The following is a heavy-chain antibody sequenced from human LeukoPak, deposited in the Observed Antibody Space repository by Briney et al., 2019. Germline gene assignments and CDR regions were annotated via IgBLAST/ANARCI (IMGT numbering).Heavy chain of an antibody. CDR2: VYYSGST. CDR1: GGSISSYY. J-gene: IGHJ5*02. D-gene: IGHD3-10*02. Sequence: PSETLSLSCTVSGGSISSYYWSWIRQPPGKGLEWIGYVYYSGSTNYNPSLKSRVTISVDTSKNQFSLKLSSVTAADTAVYYCAKTYVSNWFDPWGQGTLVTVSS. V-gene: IGHV4-59*08. CDR3: AKTYVSNWFDP.